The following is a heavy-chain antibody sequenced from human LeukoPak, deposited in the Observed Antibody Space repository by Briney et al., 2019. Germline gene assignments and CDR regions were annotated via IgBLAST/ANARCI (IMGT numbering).Heavy chain of an antibody. V-gene: IGHV3-48*03. CDR1: GFTFSSYA. J-gene: IGHJ4*02. D-gene: IGHD2-2*01. CDR2: ISSSGSTL. Sequence: GGSLRLSCAASGFTFSSYAMHWVRQAPGKGLEWVSYISSSGSTLYYADSVKGRFTISRDNAKNSLYLQMNSLRVEDTALYYCARETDSTLFDYWGQGTLVTVSS. CDR3: ARETDSTLFDY.